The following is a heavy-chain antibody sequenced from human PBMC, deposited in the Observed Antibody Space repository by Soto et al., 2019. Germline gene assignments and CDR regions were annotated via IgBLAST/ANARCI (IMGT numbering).Heavy chain of an antibody. V-gene: IGHV4-59*01. D-gene: IGHD2-21*02. Sequence: SETLSLTCTVSGGSISSYYWSWIRQPPGKGLEWIGYIYYSGSTNYNPSLKSRVTISVDTSKNQFSLKLSSVTAADTAVYYCERSVTAIRFDYWGQGTLVTVSS. CDR3: ERSVTAIRFDY. J-gene: IGHJ4*02. CDR2: IYYSGST. CDR1: GGSISSYY.